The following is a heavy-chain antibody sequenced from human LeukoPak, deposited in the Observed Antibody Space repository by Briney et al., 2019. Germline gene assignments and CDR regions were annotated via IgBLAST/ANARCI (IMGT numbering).Heavy chain of an antibody. Sequence: PGGSLRLSCAASGFTFSDYYMSWIRQAPGKGLEWVSYISSSSSYTNYADSVKGRFTISRDNSKNSLYLQMNSLRTEDTALYYCARDSQEFFQHWGQGTLVTVSS. V-gene: IGHV3-11*05. J-gene: IGHJ1*01. CDR3: ARDSQEFFQH. CDR1: GFTFSDYY. CDR2: ISSSSSYT.